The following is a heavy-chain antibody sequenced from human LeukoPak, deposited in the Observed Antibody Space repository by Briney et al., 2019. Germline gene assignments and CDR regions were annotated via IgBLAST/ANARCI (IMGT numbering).Heavy chain of an antibody. CDR3: ARDDASGYLADY. V-gene: IGHV1-2*02. Sequence: GASVKVSCKASGYTLTGYYMHWVRQAPGQGLEWMGWINPNSGGTNYAQKFQGRVTMTRDTSISTAYMELSRLGSDDTAVYYCARDDASGYLADYWGQGTLVTVSS. CDR2: INPNSGGT. J-gene: IGHJ4*02. CDR1: GYTLTGYY. D-gene: IGHD3-3*01.